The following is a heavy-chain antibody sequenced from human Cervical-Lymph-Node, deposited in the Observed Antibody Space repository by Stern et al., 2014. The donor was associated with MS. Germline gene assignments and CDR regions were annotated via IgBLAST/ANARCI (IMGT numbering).Heavy chain of an antibody. CDR2: VIYNGTNK. D-gene: IGHD2-2*01. CDR1: GFTFKSYT. V-gene: IGHV3-30*09. CDR3: AKYAQSFDS. J-gene: IGHJ4*02. Sequence: VQLVESGGGVVQPGGALRLSCAASGFTFKSYTMQWVRQAPGKGLEWVAVVIYNGTNKYYADSVKGRFAISRDNSKNTLFLQMNSLRPEDSAVYYCAKYAQSFDSWGQGTLVTVSS.